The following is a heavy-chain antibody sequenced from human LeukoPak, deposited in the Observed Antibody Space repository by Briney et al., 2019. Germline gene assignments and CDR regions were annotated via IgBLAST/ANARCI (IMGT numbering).Heavy chain of an antibody. CDR2: MNPVSGNA. J-gene: IGHJ4*02. CDR1: GYTFTNFD. V-gene: IGHV1-8*01. CDR3: ARAPMGRGALY. D-gene: IGHD3-10*01. Sequence: GASVKVSCKASGYTFTNFDINWVRQAPGQGLGWMGWMNPVSGNAGSAQKLQGRVTLTRDTSMSTAYMEVTSLRSDDTAFYYCARAPMGRGALYWGQGTLVTVNS.